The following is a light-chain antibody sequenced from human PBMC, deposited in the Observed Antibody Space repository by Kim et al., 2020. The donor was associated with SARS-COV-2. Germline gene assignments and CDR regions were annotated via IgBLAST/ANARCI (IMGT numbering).Light chain of an antibody. CDR2: AES. CDR1: QDISNY. J-gene: IGKJ1*01. V-gene: IGKV1-27*01. CDR3: QKCDSAPWT. Sequence: AAVGERVTSTCRGSQDISNYLAWFQLKQGKAPKLLIDAESALQPGVPSRCSGSGSGTDFTLTVTSLQPEDVATYYCQKCDSAPWTFGKGTKVEIK.